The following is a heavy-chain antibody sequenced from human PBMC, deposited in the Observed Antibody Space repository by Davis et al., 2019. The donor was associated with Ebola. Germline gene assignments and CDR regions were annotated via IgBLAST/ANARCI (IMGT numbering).Heavy chain of an antibody. J-gene: IGHJ5*02. V-gene: IGHV4-59*01. CDR2: IYYSRST. Sequence: MPSETLSLTCTVSGVSISSYYWSWIRPPPGKGLEWIGYIYYSRSTNYNPSLKSRVTISVDTSKNQFSLKLRSVTAADTAVYYCASADEAGANWFDPWGQGTLVTVSS. CDR1: GVSISSYY. D-gene: IGHD3-10*01. CDR3: ASADEAGANWFDP.